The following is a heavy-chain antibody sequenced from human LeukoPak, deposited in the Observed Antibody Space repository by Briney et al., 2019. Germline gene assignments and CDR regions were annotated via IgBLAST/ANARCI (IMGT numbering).Heavy chain of an antibody. J-gene: IGHJ3*02. D-gene: IGHD3-10*01. Sequence: GGSLRLSCAASGFTFSSYAMHWVRQAPGKGLEWVAVISYDGSNKYYADSVKGRFTISRDNSKNTLYLQMNSLRAEDTAVYYCASARERITMVRGTTGAFDIWGQGTMVTVSS. CDR3: ASARERITMVRGTTGAFDI. CDR1: GFTFSSYA. V-gene: IGHV3-30-3*01. CDR2: ISYDGSNK.